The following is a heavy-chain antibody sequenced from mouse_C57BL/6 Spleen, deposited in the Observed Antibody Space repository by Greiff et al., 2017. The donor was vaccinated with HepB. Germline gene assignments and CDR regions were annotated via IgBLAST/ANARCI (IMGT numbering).Heavy chain of an antibody. J-gene: IGHJ2*01. Sequence: VKLQESGAELVMPGASVKLSCKASGYTFTSYWMHWVKQRPGQGLEWIGEIDPSDSYTNYNQKFKGKSTLTVDKSSSTAYMQLSSLTSEDSAVYYCARLEDGYYGYWGQGTTLTVSS. CDR1: GYTFTSYW. CDR2: IDPSDSYT. CDR3: ARLEDGYYGY. V-gene: IGHV1-69*01. D-gene: IGHD2-3*01.